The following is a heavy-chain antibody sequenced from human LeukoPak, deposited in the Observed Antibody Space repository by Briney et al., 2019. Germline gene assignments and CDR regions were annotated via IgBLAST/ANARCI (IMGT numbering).Heavy chain of an antibody. V-gene: IGHV1-8*01. CDR3: ARALSWGIAAAGTTGWFDP. CDR2: MNPNSGNT. Sequence: ASVKVSCKASGYTFTSYDINWVRQATGQGLEWMGWMNPNSGNTGYAQKFQGRVTMTRDTSISTAYMELSSLRSEDTAVYYCARALSWGIAAAGTTGWFDPWGQGTLVTVSS. J-gene: IGHJ5*02. D-gene: IGHD6-13*01. CDR1: GYTFTSYD.